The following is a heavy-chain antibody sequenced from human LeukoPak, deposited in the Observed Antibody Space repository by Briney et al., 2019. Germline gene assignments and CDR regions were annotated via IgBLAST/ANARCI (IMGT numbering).Heavy chain of an antibody. J-gene: IGHJ6*02. Sequence: SETLSLTCTVSGGSISSGSYYWSWIRQPAGKGLEWIGRIYTSGSTNYNPSLKSRVTIPVDTSKNQFSLKLSSVTAADTAVYYCARDRAGGSYVYYYYGMDVWGQGTTVTVSS. CDR1: GGSISSGSYY. V-gene: IGHV4-61*02. D-gene: IGHD1-26*01. CDR3: ARDRAGGSYVYYYYGMDV. CDR2: IYTSGST.